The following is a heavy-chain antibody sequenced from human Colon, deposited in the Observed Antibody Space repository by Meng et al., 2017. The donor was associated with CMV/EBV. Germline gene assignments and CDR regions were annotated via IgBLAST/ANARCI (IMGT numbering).Heavy chain of an antibody. CDR1: GFTFSSYW. D-gene: IGHD3-3*01. V-gene: IGHV3-7*01. J-gene: IGHJ4*02. CDR3: ARRVGYYDFWSGYSGDY. Sequence: GGSLRLSCAASGFTFSSYWMSWVGQAPGKGLEWVANIKQDGSEKYYVDSVKGRFTISRDNAKNSLYLQMNSLRAEDTAVYYCARRVGYYDFWSGYSGDYWGQGTLVTVSS. CDR2: IKQDGSEK.